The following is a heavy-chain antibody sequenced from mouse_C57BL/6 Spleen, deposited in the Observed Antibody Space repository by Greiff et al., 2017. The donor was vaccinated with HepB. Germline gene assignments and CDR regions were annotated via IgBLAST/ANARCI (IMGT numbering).Heavy chain of an antibody. Sequence: VQLQQPGAELVRPGSSVKLSCKASGYTFTSYWMHWVKQRPIQGLEWIGNIDPSDSETHYNQKFKDKATLTVDKSSSTAYMQLSSLTSEDSAVYYCARGSYGSSYAMDYWGQGTSVTVSS. CDR3: ARGSYGSSYAMDY. J-gene: IGHJ4*01. D-gene: IGHD1-1*01. V-gene: IGHV1-52*01. CDR2: IDPSDSET. CDR1: GYTFTSYW.